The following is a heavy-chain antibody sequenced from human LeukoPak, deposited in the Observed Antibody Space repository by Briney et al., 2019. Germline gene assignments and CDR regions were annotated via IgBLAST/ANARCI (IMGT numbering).Heavy chain of an antibody. CDR3: ARDLAGGLWGHDYYYGMDV. V-gene: IGHV3-48*02. J-gene: IGHJ6*02. CDR1: GFTFSSYS. CDR2: ISSSIGTI. Sequence: PGGSLRLSCAASGFTFSSYSMNWVRQGPGKGLEWVSYISSSIGTIYYADSVKGRFTISRDNAKNSLYLQMNSLRDADTAVYYCARDLAGGLWGHDYYYGMDVWGQGTTVTVSS. D-gene: IGHD6-19*01.